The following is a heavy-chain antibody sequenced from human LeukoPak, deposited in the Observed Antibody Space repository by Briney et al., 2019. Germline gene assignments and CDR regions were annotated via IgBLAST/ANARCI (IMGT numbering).Heavy chain of an antibody. CDR1: GFIFCSYG. CDR2: IRYDGSNK. Sequence: GGSLRLSCAASGFIFCSYGMYWVRQAPGKGLEWVAFIRYDGSNKYYADSVKGRFTISRDNSKNTLYLQMKSLRAEDTAVYYCAKGGGYEAQYYYYFLDVWGKGTTVTVSS. CDR3: AKGGGYEAQYYYYFLDV. D-gene: IGHD5-12*01. J-gene: IGHJ6*03. V-gene: IGHV3-30*02.